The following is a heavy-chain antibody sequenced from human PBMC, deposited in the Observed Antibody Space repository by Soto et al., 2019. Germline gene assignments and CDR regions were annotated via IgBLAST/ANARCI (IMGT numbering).Heavy chain of an antibody. J-gene: IGHJ5*02. CDR1: GGSISSGDYY. V-gene: IGHV4-30-4*01. Sequence: QVQLQESGPGLVKPSQTLSLTCTVSGGSISSGDYYWSWIRQPPGKGLEWIGYIYHSGSTYYNPSLMGRVTIAVTTSKNQFSLTLSSVTAADTAVYYCARERPDGARLDPWGQGTLVTVSS. CDR2: IYHSGST. CDR3: ARERPDGARLDP. D-gene: IGHD6-6*01.